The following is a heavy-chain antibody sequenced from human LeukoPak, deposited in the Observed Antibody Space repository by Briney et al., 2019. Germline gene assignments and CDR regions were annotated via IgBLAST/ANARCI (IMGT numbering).Heavy chain of an antibody. CDR1: GYSFTSYW. J-gene: IGHJ5*02. D-gene: IGHD3-10*01. V-gene: IGHV5-51*01. Sequence: GESLKISCKGSGYSFTSYWIGWVRQMPGKGLEWMGIIHPGDSDTRYSPSFQGQVTISADKSISTAYLQWSSLKASDTAMYYCARHSNDLLWFGEPSGGWFDPWGQGTLVPVSS. CDR3: ARHSNDLLWFGEPSGGWFDP. CDR2: IHPGDSDT.